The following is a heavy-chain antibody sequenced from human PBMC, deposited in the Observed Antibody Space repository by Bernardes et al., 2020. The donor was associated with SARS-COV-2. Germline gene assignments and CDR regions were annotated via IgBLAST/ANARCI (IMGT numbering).Heavy chain of an antibody. CDR2: VSHSWGT. CDR1: GGSISGYW. Sequence: SETLSLTCTVSGGSISGYWWSWIRQAPGKGLEWIGYVSHSWGTMYNPSLKSRLSISVDTSKNQFSLKLTSVTPTDTAAYYCARVGASTWDSYFYYGLDVWGKGTKVTDSA. D-gene: IGHD3-3*01. CDR3: ARVGASTWDSYFYYGLDV. J-gene: IGHJ6*04. V-gene: IGHV4-59*01.